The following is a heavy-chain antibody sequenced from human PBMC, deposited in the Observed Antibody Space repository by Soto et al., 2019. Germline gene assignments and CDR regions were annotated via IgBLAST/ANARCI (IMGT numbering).Heavy chain of an antibody. CDR1: GGTFSSYT. V-gene: IGHV1-69*02. CDR2: IIPILGIA. CDR3: ARERKLGVLDY. Sequence: QVQLVQSGAEVKKPGSSVKVSCKASGGTFSSYTISWVRQAPGQGLEGMGRIIPILGIANYAQKFQGRGTITADKSTSTAYIELSSLRSEDTAVSYWARERKLGVLDYWGQGTLVTVSS. D-gene: IGHD7-27*01. J-gene: IGHJ4*02.